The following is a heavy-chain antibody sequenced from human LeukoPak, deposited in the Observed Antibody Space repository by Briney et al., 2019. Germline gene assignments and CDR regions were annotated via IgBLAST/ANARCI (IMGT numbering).Heavy chain of an antibody. J-gene: IGHJ4*02. Sequence: SETLSLTCTVSGDSTRSYYWSWIRQPAGKGLEYIGRVYPSGSANDNPSLKGRVTMSIDTSKNQFSLRLNSVTAADSAVYYCAREYCSTTICYPSGGYYDSWGQGTLVTVSS. V-gene: IGHV4-4*07. CDR1: GDSTRSYY. CDR3: AREYCSTTICYPSGGYYDS. D-gene: IGHD2-2*01. CDR2: VYPSGSA.